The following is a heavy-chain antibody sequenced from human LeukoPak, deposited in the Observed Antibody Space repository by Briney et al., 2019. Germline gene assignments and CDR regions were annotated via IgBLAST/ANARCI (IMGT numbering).Heavy chain of an antibody. CDR3: ARDLRAGTRFSEWLSIYASNGMDV. CDR1: GFTFSSYG. D-gene: IGHD3-3*01. V-gene: IGHV3-33*01. CDR2: IWYDGSNK. Sequence: GGSLRLSCAASGFTFSSYGMHWVRQAPGKGLEWVAVIWYDGSNKYYADSVKGRFTISRDNSKNTLYLQMNSLRAEDTAVYYCARDLRAGTRFSEWLSIYASNGMDVWGQGTTVTVSS. J-gene: IGHJ6*02.